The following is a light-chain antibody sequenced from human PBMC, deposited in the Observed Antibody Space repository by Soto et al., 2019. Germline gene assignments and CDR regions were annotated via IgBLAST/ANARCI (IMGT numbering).Light chain of an antibody. V-gene: IGKV3-20*01. CDR1: QSVSSSY. CDR2: GAS. Sequence: EIVLTQSPGTLSLSPGEGATLSCRASQSVSSSYLAWYQQKPGQAPRLLIYGASSRATDIPDRFSGSGSGTDFTLTIHRLEPEDFAVYYCQQYGSSPRTFGQGTKVEIK. J-gene: IGKJ1*01. CDR3: QQYGSSPRT.